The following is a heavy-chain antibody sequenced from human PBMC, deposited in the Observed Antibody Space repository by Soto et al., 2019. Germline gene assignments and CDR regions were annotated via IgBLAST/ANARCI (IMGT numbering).Heavy chain of an antibody. Sequence: SQTLSLTCAISWGSVSSNTATWNWVRQSPSRGLEWLGRTYYRSNWNFDYALSVKSRITINPDTSKNQFSLQLNSLTPEDTAVYYCAGELGIHHELGYRGPGTSVTVSS. CDR3: AGELGIHHELGY. V-gene: IGHV6-1*01. J-gene: IGHJ4*02. CDR1: WGSVSSNTAT. CDR2: TYYRSNWNF. D-gene: IGHD6-13*01.